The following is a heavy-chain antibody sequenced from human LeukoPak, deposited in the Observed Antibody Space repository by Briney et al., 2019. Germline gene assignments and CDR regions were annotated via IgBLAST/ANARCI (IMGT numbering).Heavy chain of an antibody. CDR1: GFTVSSNY. V-gene: IGHV3-53*01. J-gene: IGHJ6*02. CDR2: IYSGGST. CDR3: ASSDSSGYYFQAPRYYYYGMDV. D-gene: IGHD3-22*01. Sequence: PGGSLRLSCAASGFTVSSNYMSWVSQAPGKGLEWVSVIYSGGSTYYADSVKGRFTISRDNSKNTLYLQMNSLRAEDTAVYYCASSDSSGYYFQAPRYYYYGMDVWGQGTTVTVSS.